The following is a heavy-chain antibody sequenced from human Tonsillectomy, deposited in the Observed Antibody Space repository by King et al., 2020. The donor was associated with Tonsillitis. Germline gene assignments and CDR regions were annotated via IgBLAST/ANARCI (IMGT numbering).Heavy chain of an antibody. V-gene: IGHV3-30*18. D-gene: IGHD4-17*01. CDR2: IIYDGRNK. CDR1: GFTFSNYG. J-gene: IGHJ2*01. Sequence: VQLVESGGGVVQPGRSLRLSCAASGFTFSNYGMHWVRQAPGKGLEWVAVIIYDGRNKYYADSVKGRFTISRDNSKNTLYLQMNSLRAEDTAVYFCAKDIQTDTVNTGGADFDLWGRGTLVTVSS. CDR3: AKDIQTDTVNTGGADFDL.